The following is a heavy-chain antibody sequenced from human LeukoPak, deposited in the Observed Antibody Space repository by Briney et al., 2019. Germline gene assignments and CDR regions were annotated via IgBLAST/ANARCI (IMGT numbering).Heavy chain of an antibody. D-gene: IGHD1-26*01. CDR1: GGSISSYY. CDR2: IYYSGST. Sequence: SETLSPTCTVSGGSISSYYWSWIRQPPGKGLEWIGYIYYSGSTNYNPSLKSRVTISVDTSKNQFSLKLSSVTAAVTAVYYCARYSGSPILAFDIWGQGTMVTVSS. J-gene: IGHJ3*02. CDR3: ARYSGSPILAFDI. V-gene: IGHV4-59*08.